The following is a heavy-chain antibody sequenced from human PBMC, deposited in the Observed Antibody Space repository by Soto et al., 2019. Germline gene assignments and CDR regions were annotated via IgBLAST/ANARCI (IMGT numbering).Heavy chain of an antibody. V-gene: IGHV4-39*01. J-gene: IGHJ6*02. CDR1: GGSISSSSYY. CDR2: IYYSGST. Sequence: SETLSLTCTVSGGSISSSSYYWGWIRQPPGKGLEWIGSIYYSGSTYYNPSLKSRVTISVDTSKNQFSLKLSSVTAADTAVYYCARQGVVVAVYYYYYYGMDVWGQGITVTVS. D-gene: IGHD2-15*01. CDR3: ARQGVVVAVYYYYYYGMDV.